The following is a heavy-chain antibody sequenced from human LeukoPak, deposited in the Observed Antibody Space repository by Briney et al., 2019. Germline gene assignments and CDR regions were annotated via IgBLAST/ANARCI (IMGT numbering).Heavy chain of an antibody. J-gene: IGHJ4*02. CDR2: IYSGGST. CDR1: GFTFSSYG. V-gene: IGHV3-66*04. CDR3: ASQPVATPFDY. D-gene: IGHD5-12*01. Sequence: TGGSLRLSCAASGFTFSSYGMTWVRQAPGKGLEWVSVIYSGGSTYYADSVKGRFTISRDNSKNTLYLQMNSLRVEDTAVYYCASQPVATPFDYWGQGTLVTVSS.